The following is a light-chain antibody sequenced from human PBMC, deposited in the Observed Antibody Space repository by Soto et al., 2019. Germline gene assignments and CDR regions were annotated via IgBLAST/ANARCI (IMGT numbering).Light chain of an antibody. CDR2: EVS. V-gene: IGLV2-14*01. CDR1: SSDVGGYNY. CDR3: SSYTSYSTLDV. Sequence: QSVLTQPASVSGSPGQSITISCTGTSSDVGGYNYVSWYRQHPGKAPKLMIYEVSNRPSGVSNRFSGSKSGNTASLTISGLQAEDEADYYCSSYTSYSTLDVFGTGTKV. J-gene: IGLJ1*01.